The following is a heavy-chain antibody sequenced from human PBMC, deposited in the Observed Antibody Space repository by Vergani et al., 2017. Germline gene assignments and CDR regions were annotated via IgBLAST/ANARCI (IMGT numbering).Heavy chain of an antibody. J-gene: IGHJ4*02. D-gene: IGHD4-17*01. V-gene: IGHV3-30*02. CDR3: AKDRYYYGDYGHFDY. CDR2: IRYDGSNK. CDR1: GFTFSSYG. Sequence: QVQLVESGGGVVQPGGSLRLSCAASGFTFSSYGMHWVRQAPGKGLEWVAFIRYDGSNKYYADSVKGRFTISRDNSKNTLYLQMNSLRAEDTAVYYCAKDRYYYGDYGHFDYWGQGTLVTVSS.